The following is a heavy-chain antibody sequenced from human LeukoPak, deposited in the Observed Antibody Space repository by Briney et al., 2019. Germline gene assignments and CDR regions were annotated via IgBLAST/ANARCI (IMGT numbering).Heavy chain of an antibody. CDR1: GYSISSGYY. CDR3: ARATNSYHWYFDL. D-gene: IGHD2-21*01. Sequence: SETLSLTCTVSGYSISSGYYWGWIRQPPGKGLEWIGSIYHSGSTYYNPSLKSRVTISVDTSENQFSLKLSSVTAADTAVYYCARATNSYHWYFDLWGRGTLVTVSS. CDR2: IYHSGST. J-gene: IGHJ2*01. V-gene: IGHV4-38-2*02.